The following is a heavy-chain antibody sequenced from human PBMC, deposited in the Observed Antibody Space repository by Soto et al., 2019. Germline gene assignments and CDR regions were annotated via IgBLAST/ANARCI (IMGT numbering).Heavy chain of an antibody. D-gene: IGHD5-12*01. CDR2: ISWNSGSI. J-gene: IGHJ4*02. CDR1: GFTFDDYA. V-gene: IGHV3-9*01. Sequence: EVQLVESGGGLVQPGRSLRLSCAASGFTFDDYAMHWVRQAPGKGLEWVSGISWNSGSIGYADSVKGRFTISRDNAKNSLYLQMNSLRAEDTALYYCAKDIAGYDQLPADYWGQGTLVTVSS. CDR3: AKDIAGYDQLPADY.